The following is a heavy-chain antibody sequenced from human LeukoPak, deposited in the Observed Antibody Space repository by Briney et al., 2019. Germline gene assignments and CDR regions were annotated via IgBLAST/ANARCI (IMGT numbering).Heavy chain of an antibody. V-gene: IGHV3-23*01. J-gene: IGHJ6*02. CDR3: AKDLGGKPYYYYGMDV. CDR1: GFTFSSYA. Sequence: GGSLRLSCAASGFTFSSYAMTWVRQAPGKGLEWVSAISGGGGGTFYADSVKGRFTISRDNSKNTLYLQTNSLSAEDTAVYYCAKDLGGKPYYYYGMDVWGQGTTVTVSS. CDR2: ISGGGGGT.